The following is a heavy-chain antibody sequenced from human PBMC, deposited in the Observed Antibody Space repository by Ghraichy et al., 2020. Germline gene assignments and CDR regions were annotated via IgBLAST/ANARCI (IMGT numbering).Heavy chain of an antibody. J-gene: IGHJ4*02. Sequence: GGSLRLSCAASGFTFSNYAIHWVRQAPGKGLEWVAVISNDGSNKFYADSVKGRFTISRDNSKNTLYLQMNSLRAEDTALYYCARDLAPYESIDYGSGGHWGQGTRVTVSS. CDR1: GFTFSNYA. CDR2: ISNDGSNK. CDR3: ARDLAPYESIDYGSGGH. V-gene: IGHV3-30*04. D-gene: IGHD3-22*01.